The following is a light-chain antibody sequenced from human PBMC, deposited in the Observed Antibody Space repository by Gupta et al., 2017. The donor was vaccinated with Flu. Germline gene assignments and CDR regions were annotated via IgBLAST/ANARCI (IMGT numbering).Light chain of an antibody. V-gene: IGKV1-8*01. CDR3: QQDYSYPPT. CDR1: QGISSY. CDR2: AAS. J-gene: IGKJ5*01. Sequence: AIRMTQSPSSFSASTGDRVTITCRASQGISSYLAWYQQKPGKAPKLLIYAASTLQSGVPSRFSGSGSGTDFTLTISCLQSEDFATYYCQQDYSYPPTFGQGTXLEIK.